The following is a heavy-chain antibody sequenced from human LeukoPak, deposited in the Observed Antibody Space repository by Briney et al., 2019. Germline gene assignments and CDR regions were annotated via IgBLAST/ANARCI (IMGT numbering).Heavy chain of an antibody. CDR2: IRSKAYGGTT. J-gene: IGHJ4*02. CDR3: TRASYEMGWEPPNLNFDY. V-gene: IGHV3-49*04. D-gene: IGHD1-26*01. Sequence: PGGSLRLSCTASGFTFGDYAMSWVRQAPGKGLEWVGFIRSKAYGGTTEYAASVKGRFTISRDDSKSIAYLQMNSLKTEDTAVYYCTRASYEMGWEPPNLNFDYWGQGTLVTVSS. CDR1: GFTFGDYA.